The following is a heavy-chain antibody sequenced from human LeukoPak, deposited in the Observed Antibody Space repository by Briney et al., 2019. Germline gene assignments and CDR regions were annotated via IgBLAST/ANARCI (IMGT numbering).Heavy chain of an antibody. CDR3: ARDADSSGYYSPAFFDY. J-gene: IGHJ4*02. D-gene: IGHD3-22*01. V-gene: IGHV1-2*02. CDR1: GYTFTGYF. CDR2: INPHSGGT. Sequence: ASVKVSCKASGYTFTGYFIHWVRQAPGQGLEWMGWINPHSGGTNYAQKFQGRVTMTGDTSISTAYMQLSRLRSDDTAVYYCARDADSSGYYSPAFFDYWGQGTLVTVSS.